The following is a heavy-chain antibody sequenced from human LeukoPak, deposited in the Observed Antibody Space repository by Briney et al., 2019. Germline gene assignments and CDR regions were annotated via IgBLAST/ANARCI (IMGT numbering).Heavy chain of an antibody. V-gene: IGHV4-34*01. CDR3: ARGGVVVVTAIGY. D-gene: IGHD2-21*02. CDR2: INHSGST. CDR1: GGSFSGYY. Sequence: SETLSLTCAVYGGSFSGYYWSWIRQPPGKGLEWIGEINHSGSTNYSPSLKSRVPISVDTSKNQFSLKLSSVTAADTAVYYCARGGVVVVTAIGYWGQGTLVTVSS. J-gene: IGHJ4*02.